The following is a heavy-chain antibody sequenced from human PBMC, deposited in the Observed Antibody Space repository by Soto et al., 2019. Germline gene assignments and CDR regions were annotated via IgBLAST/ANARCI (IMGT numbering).Heavy chain of an antibody. CDR1: GYTFTSYY. CDR3: AREAGAFDD. V-gene: IGHV1-46*01. Sequence: QVQLVQSGAEVKKPGASVKVSCKASGYTFTSYYMHWVRQAPGQGLEWMGIINPSGGSTSYAQKSQGRVTMNRDTSTSTVYMELSSLRSEYTAVYYCAREAGAFDDWGQGTLVTVSS. D-gene: IGHD6-19*01. J-gene: IGHJ4*02. CDR2: INPSGGST.